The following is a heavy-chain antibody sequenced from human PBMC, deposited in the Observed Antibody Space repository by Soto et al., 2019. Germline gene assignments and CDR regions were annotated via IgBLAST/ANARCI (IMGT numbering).Heavy chain of an antibody. Sequence: SEALSVTCTVSGGSISISRYCWGWIRQPPGKGPPRPGSLHYSGITYYNPSLKSRVTISVDTSKNQFSLKLSSVTAADTAVFYCARQPAGTRQCTNGVCYDYYYYGMDVWGQGTTVTVSS. CDR3: ARQPAGTRQCTNGVCYDYYYYGMDV. J-gene: IGHJ6*02. V-gene: IGHV4-39*01. CDR2: LHYSGIT. CDR1: GGSISISRYC. D-gene: IGHD2-8*01.